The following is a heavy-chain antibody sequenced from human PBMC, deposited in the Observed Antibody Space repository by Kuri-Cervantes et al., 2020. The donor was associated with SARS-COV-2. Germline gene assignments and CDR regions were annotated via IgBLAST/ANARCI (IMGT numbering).Heavy chain of an antibody. V-gene: IGHV1-46*01. CDR1: GYTFTSYY. J-gene: IGHJ6*02. Sequence: ASVKVSCKASGYTFTSYYMHWVRQAPGQGLEWMGIINPSGGSTSYAQKFQGRVTMTRDTSTSTVYMELSSLRSEDTAVYYCARSGDVDTAMVDYYYYGMDVWGQGTTVTVSS. CDR3: ARSGDVDTAMVDYYYYGMDV. D-gene: IGHD5-18*01. CDR2: INPSGGST.